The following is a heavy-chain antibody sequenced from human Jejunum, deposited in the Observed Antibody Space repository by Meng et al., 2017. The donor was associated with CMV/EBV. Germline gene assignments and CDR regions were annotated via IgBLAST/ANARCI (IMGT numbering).Heavy chain of an antibody. Sequence: GYSWGWLQQPPGTGLEWSGPIFHSGSTYYNPSLKSRVTISVDTSKNQLSLKMTSVTAADTAVYYCARNPPICATTSCYRAENWFDPWGQGTLVTVSS. J-gene: IGHJ5*02. D-gene: IGHD2-2*01. V-gene: IGHV4-38-2*01. CDR3: ARNPPICATTSCYRAENWFDP. CDR2: IFHSGST. CDR1: GYS.